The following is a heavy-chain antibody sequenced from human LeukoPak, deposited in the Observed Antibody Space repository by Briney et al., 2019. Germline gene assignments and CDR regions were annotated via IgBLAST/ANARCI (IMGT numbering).Heavy chain of an antibody. CDR2: ISSSGSTI. Sequence: GGSLRLSCAASGFTFSSYEMNWVRQAPEKGLEWVSYISSSGSTIYYADSVKGRFTISRDNAKNSLYLQMNSLRAEDTAVYYCAREEGTPYFDYWGQGTLVTVSS. CDR1: GFTFSSYE. D-gene: IGHD3-10*01. CDR3: AREEGTPYFDY. V-gene: IGHV3-48*03. J-gene: IGHJ4*02.